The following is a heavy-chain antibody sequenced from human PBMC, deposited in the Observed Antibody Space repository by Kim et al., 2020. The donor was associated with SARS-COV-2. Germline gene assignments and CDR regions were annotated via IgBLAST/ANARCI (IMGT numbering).Heavy chain of an antibody. D-gene: IGHD3-3*01. J-gene: IGHJ4*02. CDR3: AGGGTIFGVLMGLDH. V-gene: IGHV1-46*01. Sequence: AQKFQGRLTMTPDTSTSTIYMALNSLTSEDTAVYYCAGGGTIFGVLMGLDHWGQGTLVTVSS.